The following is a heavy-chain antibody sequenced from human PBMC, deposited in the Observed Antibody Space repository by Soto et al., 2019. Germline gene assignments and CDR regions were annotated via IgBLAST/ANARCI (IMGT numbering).Heavy chain of an antibody. CDR2: ISGSGGST. Sequence: GSLRLSCAASGFTFSSYAMSWVRQAPGKGLEWVSAISGSGGSTYYADSVKGRFTISRDNSKNTLYLQMNSLRAEDTAVYYCAKDFGLNVGSGYLSGSYFDDWGQGTLVTVSS. D-gene: IGHD3-3*01. V-gene: IGHV3-23*01. CDR3: AKDFGLNVGSGYLSGSYFDD. CDR1: GFTFSSYA. J-gene: IGHJ4*02.